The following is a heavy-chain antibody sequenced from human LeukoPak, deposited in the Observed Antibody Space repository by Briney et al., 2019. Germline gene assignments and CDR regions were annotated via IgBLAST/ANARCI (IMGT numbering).Heavy chain of an antibody. Sequence: QAGGSLRLSCAASGFTFSSYWMSWVRQAPGEGLEWVSTFGHSGNTYYADSVKGRFTISRDNSKNTLYLQVNSLRAEDTAIYYCAKRVSVSDPTYFFDSWGQGTLVTVSS. CDR1: GFTFSSYW. J-gene: IGHJ4*02. CDR3: AKRVSVSDPTYFFDS. V-gene: IGHV3-23*01. D-gene: IGHD5/OR15-5a*01. CDR2: FGHSGNT.